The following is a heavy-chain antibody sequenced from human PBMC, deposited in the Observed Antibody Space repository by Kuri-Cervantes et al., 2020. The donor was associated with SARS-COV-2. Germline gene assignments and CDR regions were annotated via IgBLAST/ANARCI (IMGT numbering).Heavy chain of an antibody. V-gene: IGHV3-23*01. CDR1: GFNCRDYA. D-gene: IGHD3-16*01. J-gene: IGHJ4*02. CDR3: ATMGDDYGDY. Sequence: GGSLRLSCSASGFNCRDYAMNWVRQAPGKGLEWVSTISGGGDAIYHADSVRGRFTIYRDNSRNTVYLQMDSLRADDTAIYYCATMGDDYGDYWGQGVLVTV. CDR2: ISGGGDAI.